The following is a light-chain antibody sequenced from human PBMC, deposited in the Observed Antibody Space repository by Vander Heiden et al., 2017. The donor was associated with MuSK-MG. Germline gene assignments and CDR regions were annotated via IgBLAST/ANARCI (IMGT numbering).Light chain of an antibody. V-gene: IGKV1-8*01. CDR1: QGISTY. CDR2: AAS. Sequence: AVRIPQSPSSFSASTGDRVTITCRASQGISTYLAWYQQKRGEAPKLLIYAASTLQGGVPSRFSGSGSGTDFTLTISCLQSEDFATYFCQQYYTYPLTFGGGTKVEIK. J-gene: IGKJ4*01. CDR3: QQYYTYPLT.